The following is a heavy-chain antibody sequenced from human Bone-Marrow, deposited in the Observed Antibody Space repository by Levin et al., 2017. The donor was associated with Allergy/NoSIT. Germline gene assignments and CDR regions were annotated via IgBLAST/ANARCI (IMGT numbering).Heavy chain of an antibody. CDR1: GFTFNTYG. CDR2: ISGSGGRI. D-gene: IGHD3-16*01. V-gene: IGHV3-23*01. Sequence: GGSLRLSCAASGFTFNTYGMSWVRQAPGKGLEWVSTISGSGGRIDYADSVKGRFTISRDHSKNTLYLQMNSLRAEDTAVYYCASNSYAAFYYGLDVWGHGTTVTVSS. J-gene: IGHJ6*02. CDR3: ASNSYAAFYYGLDV.